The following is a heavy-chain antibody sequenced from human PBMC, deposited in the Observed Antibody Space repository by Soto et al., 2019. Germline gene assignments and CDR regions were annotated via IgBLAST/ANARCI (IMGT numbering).Heavy chain of an antibody. V-gene: IGHV3-66*01. D-gene: IGHD5-12*01. CDR2: IYSGGST. J-gene: IGHJ3*02. CDR1: GFTVSSNY. Sequence: EVQLVESGGGLVQPGGSLRLSCAASGFTVSSNYMSWVRQAPGKGLEWVSVIYSGGSTYYADSVKGRFTISRDNSKNTLYLQMNSLRAEDTAVYYCARDSPDIVATLSAFDIWGQGTMVTVSS. CDR3: ARDSPDIVATLSAFDI.